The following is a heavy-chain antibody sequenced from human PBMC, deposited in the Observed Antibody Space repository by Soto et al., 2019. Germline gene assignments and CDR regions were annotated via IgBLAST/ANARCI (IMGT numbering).Heavy chain of an antibody. CDR3: AGRRLWEKLGLAYDS. J-gene: IGHJ4*02. CDR1: GYTFSNLG. Sequence: VQLVHSGAEVKKPGASVKVSCKASGYTFSNLGFHWVRQAPGQALEWMGWIHAGNGNTKYAQELQGRVTLSRDTAPSTGYMELSSLRAADTAVYYCAGRRLWEKLGLAYDSWCQGTLVTVSS. CDR2: IHAGNGNT. D-gene: IGHD7-27*01. V-gene: IGHV1-3*01.